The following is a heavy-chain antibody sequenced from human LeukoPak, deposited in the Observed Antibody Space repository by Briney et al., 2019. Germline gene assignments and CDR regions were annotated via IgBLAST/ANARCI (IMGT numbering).Heavy chain of an antibody. D-gene: IGHD3-22*01. J-gene: IGHJ4*02. CDR2: ISYDGSNK. CDR3: ARDNYYDSSGHGDY. Sequence: GRSLRLSCAASGFTFSSYAMHWVRQAPGKGLEWVAVISYDGSNKYYADSVKGRFTISRDNSKNTLYLQMNSLRAGDTAVYYCARDNYYDSSGHGDYWGQGTLVTVSS. CDR1: GFTFSSYA. V-gene: IGHV3-30-3*01.